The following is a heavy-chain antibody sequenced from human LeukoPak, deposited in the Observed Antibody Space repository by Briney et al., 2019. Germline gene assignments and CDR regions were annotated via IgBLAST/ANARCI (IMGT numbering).Heavy chain of an antibody. D-gene: IGHD5-24*01. CDR3: AKDLYFPDGYNPNFDY. J-gene: IGHJ4*02. CDR1: GFTFSSYA. CDR2: ISGSGGST. V-gene: IGHV3-23*01. Sequence: AGGSLRLSCAASGFTFSSYAMSWVRQAPGKGLEWVSAISGSGGSTYYADSVKGRFTISRDNSKNTLYLQMNSLRAEDTAVYYCAKDLYFPDGYNPNFDYWGQGTLVTVSS.